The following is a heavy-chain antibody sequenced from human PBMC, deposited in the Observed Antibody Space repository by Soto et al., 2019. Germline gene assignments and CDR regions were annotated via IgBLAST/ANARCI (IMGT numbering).Heavy chain of an antibody. CDR2: IYIGGTS. J-gene: IGHJ2*01. CDR3: ARDRSLVGFGEFDL. D-gene: IGHD3-10*01. V-gene: IGHV3-53*04. Sequence: EVKLVESGGGLVQPGGSLRLSCAASGFTVSSSYMSWVRQAPGKGLEWVSVIYIGGTSYYADSVRGRFTISRHNSENTIYLQMNSLSAEDTAVYYCARDRSLVGFGEFDLWGRGTLVTVSS. CDR1: GFTVSSSY.